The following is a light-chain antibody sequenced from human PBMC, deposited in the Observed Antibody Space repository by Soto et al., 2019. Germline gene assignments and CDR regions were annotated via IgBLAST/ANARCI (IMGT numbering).Light chain of an antibody. J-gene: IGKJ3*01. CDR1: QGISNY. CDR3: QKYNSVPFT. CDR2: TAS. V-gene: IGKV1-27*01. Sequence: DIQMTQSPSSLSASVGDRVTITCRASQGISNYLAWYQQRPEKAPELLIYTASTLQSGVPSRFSGSGSGTDFTLTISSLQPEDVATYYCQKYNSVPFTFGPGTKVDIK.